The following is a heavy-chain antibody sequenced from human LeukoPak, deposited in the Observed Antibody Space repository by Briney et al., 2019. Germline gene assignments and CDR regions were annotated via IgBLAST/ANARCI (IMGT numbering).Heavy chain of an antibody. J-gene: IGHJ3*02. CDR2: FYHSGST. CDR3: ATFDSSGYSDAFDI. D-gene: IGHD3-22*01. V-gene: IGHV4-39*07. Sequence: SETLSLTCTVSGGSIRRSGYYWGWIRQTPGKGLEWIGSFYHSGSTYYNPSLQSRVTISVDTSKNQFSLKLSSVTAADTAVYYCATFDSSGYSDAFDIWGQGTMVTVSS. CDR1: GGSIRRSGYY.